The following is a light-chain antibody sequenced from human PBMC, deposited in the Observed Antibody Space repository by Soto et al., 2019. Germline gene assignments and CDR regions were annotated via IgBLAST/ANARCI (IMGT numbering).Light chain of an antibody. Sequence: DAVLTQSPLSLPVTLGQPASISCRSSQSLVYSAGNTYLNWFQQRPGQSPRRLIYKVSERDSGDKEKFSGRACGTDFTQEIKRVEAEDVGVYYWMQGTHWQYIYGQGTKLEIK. J-gene: IGKJ2*01. CDR3: MQGTHWQYI. CDR1: QSLVYSAGNTY. V-gene: IGKV2-30*01. CDR2: KVS.